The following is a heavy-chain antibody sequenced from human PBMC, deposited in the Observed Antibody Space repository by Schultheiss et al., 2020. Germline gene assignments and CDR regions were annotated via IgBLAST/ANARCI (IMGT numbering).Heavy chain of an antibody. CDR2: IYYSGST. V-gene: IGHV4-30-4*01. J-gene: IGHJ4*02. D-gene: IGHD3-22*01. CDR1: GGSISSGDYY. CDR3: ASYDSSGYYDY. Sequence: SQTLSLTCTVSGGSISSGDYYWSWFRQPPGKGLEWIGYIYYSGSTYYNPSLKSRVTISVDTSKNQFSLKLSSVTAADTALYYCASYDSSGYYDYWGQGTLVTVSS.